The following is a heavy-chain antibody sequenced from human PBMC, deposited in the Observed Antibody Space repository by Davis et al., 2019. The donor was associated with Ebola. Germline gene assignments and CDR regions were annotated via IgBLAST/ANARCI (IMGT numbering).Heavy chain of an antibody. CDR1: GFTFSSYG. Sequence: GESLKISCAASGFTFSSYGMHWVRQAPGKGLEWVAVIWYDGSNKYYADSVKGRFTISRDNSKNTLYLQMNSLRAEDTAVYYCARVAGDDSSFYYYGMDVWGQGTTVTVSS. D-gene: IGHD3-22*01. V-gene: IGHV3-33*01. CDR3: ARVAGDDSSFYYYGMDV. J-gene: IGHJ6*02. CDR2: IWYDGSNK.